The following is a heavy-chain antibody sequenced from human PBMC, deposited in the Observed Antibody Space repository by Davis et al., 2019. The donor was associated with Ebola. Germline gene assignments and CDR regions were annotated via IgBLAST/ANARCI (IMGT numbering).Heavy chain of an antibody. D-gene: IGHD3-22*01. CDR2: IYPGDSDT. V-gene: IGHV5-51*01. CDR1: GYSFTSYW. J-gene: IGHJ4*02. Sequence: GESLKISCKGSGYSFTSYWIGWVRQMPGKGLEWMGIIYPGDSDTSYSPSFQGQVTISADKSISTAYLQWSSLKASDTAMYYCARPMGYYDSSGYDYFDYWGQGTLVTVSS. CDR3: ARPMGYYDSSGYDYFDY.